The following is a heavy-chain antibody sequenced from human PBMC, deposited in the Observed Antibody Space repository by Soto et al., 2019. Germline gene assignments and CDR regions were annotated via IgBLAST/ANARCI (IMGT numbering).Heavy chain of an antibody. V-gene: IGHV4-4*07. CDR1: GGSISNYY. D-gene: IGHD2-15*01. Sequence: SEALALSCPLSGGSISNYYWSWIRQPAGKGLEWIGRIYTGGSTNYNPSLKSRVTMSTDTSKNQFSLRLTSVTAADTAVYYCARASVGPPGGGSWIMPFDYWGQGALVTVSS. CDR2: IYTGGST. J-gene: IGHJ4*02. CDR3: ARASVGPPGGGSWIMPFDY.